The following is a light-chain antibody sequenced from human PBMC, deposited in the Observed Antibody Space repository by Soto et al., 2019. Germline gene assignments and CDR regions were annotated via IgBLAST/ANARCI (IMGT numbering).Light chain of an antibody. CDR1: QSVSSSY. CDR2: RAS. J-gene: IGKJ1*01. CDR3: QQYDISPWT. Sequence: EIVLTQSPGTLSLSPGERATLSCRASQSVSSSYLAWYQQKPGQAPRLLIYRASSRATGITDRFSGSGSGTDFPLTISRVEPEDFAVYYCQQYDISPWTFGQGTKVEIK. V-gene: IGKV3-20*01.